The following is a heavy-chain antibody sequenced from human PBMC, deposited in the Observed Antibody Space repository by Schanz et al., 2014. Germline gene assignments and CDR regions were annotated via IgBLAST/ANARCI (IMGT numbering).Heavy chain of an antibody. CDR2: ISYDGRNK. CDR1: GFTFSDHY. J-gene: IGHJ4*02. V-gene: IGHV3-30*18. D-gene: IGHD2-2*01. CDR3: AKDSTHIDIVLVPTAIDY. Sequence: VQLVESGGGLVKPGGSLRLSCTASGFTFSDHYMDWVRQAPGKGLEWVAVISYDGRNKYYADSVKGRFTISRDNSKNTLYLHMNTLISEDTAVYYCAKDSTHIDIVLVPTAIDYWGQGTLVTVSS.